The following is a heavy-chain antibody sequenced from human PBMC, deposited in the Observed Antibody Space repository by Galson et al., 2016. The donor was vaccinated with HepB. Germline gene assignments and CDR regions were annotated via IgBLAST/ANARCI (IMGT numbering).Heavy chain of an antibody. V-gene: IGHV3-15*01. CDR1: GFSFSSAW. CDR3: TTDEGGMQVIGILRDI. CDR2: IKNNANGGTA. J-gene: IGHJ3*02. Sequence: SLRLSCAGAGFSFSSAWMSWVRQAPGKGLEWIGRIKNNANGGTAHYAAPLEGRFTISRDDSKNTVYLQMNRLKTEDTGVYYCTTDEGGMQVIGILRDIWGQGTMVTVSS. D-gene: IGHD3-16*01.